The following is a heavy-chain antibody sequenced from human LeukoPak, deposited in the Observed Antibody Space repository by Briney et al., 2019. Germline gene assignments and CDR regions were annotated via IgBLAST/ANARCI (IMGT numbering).Heavy chain of an antibody. CDR1: GYTFTGYY. D-gene: IGHD6-19*01. V-gene: IGHV1-2*02. CDR2: INPNSGSK. J-gene: IGHJ6*03. Sequence: ASVKVSCKASGYTFTGYYIHLVRQAPGQGLEWMGWINPNSGSKNYAQKFQRRVIMTRDTSISTAYMELSRLTADATVVYCCAMAGTLYYYYMDVWGKGTTVTVSS. CDR3: AMAGTLYYYYMDV.